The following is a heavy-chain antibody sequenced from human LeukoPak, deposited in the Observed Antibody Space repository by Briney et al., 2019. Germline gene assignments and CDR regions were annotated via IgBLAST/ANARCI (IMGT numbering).Heavy chain of an antibody. CDR3: VKDLDIVATIGGGGKDLHY. CDR1: GFTFSSYA. V-gene: IGHV3-64D*06. Sequence: PGGSLRLSCSASGFTFSSYAMHWVRQAPGKGLEYVSAISSNGGSTYYADSVKGRFTISRDNSKNTLYLQMNRLRAEDTAVYYCVKDLDIVATIGGGGKDLHYWLRGTLVSV. D-gene: IGHD5-12*01. J-gene: IGHJ4*02. CDR2: ISSNGGST.